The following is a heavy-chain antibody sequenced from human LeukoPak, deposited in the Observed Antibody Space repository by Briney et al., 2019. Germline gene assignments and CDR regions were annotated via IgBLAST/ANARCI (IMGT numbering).Heavy chain of an antibody. CDR1: GGSISSSSYY. V-gene: IGHV4-39*01. J-gene: IGHJ4*02. CDR2: IYYSGST. D-gene: IGHD6-6*01. Sequence: SETLSLTCTVSGGSISSSSYYWGWIRQPPGKGLEWIGSIYYSGSTYYNPSLKSRVTISVDTSKNQFSLKLSSVTAADTAVYYCARHRGSSSNFDYWGQGTLVTVSS. CDR3: ARHRGSSSNFDY.